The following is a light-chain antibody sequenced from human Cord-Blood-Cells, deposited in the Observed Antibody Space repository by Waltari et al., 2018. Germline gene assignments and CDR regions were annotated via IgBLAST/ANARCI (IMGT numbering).Light chain of an antibody. CDR1: QSISSY. J-gene: IGKJ1*01. CDR3: QQYYSTPWT. Sequence: DIQMTQSPSSLSASVGDRVNITCRASQSISSYLNWYQQKPGQPPKLLIYWASTREAGVPDRFSGSGSGTDFTLTISSLQAEDVAVYYCQQYYSTPWTFGQGTKVEIK. V-gene: IGKV4-1*01. CDR2: WAS.